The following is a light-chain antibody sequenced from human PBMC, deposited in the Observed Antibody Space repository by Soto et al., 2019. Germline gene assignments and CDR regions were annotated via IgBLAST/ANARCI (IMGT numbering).Light chain of an antibody. Sequence: TLSLSPGERATLSCRASQSVSSYLAWHQQKPGQAPSLLIYDASNRATGIPARFSGSGSGTDFTLTISSLEPDDFAVYYCQQRSTWSCTFGQGTKLDIK. V-gene: IGKV3-11*01. CDR2: DAS. CDR1: QSVSSY. J-gene: IGKJ1*01. CDR3: QQRSTWSCT.